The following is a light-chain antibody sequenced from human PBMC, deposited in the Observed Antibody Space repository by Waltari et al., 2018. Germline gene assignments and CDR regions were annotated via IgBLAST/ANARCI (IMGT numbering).Light chain of an antibody. CDR3: MQGTHWPWT. J-gene: IGKJ1*01. V-gene: IGKV2-30*01. Sequence: DVVMTQSPLSLPVTLGQPASISCRSRQGLLYSDGNTYLNWFQQRPGQSPRRLIYKVSNRDSGVPDRFSGSGSGTDFTLEISRVEAEDVGIYYCMQGTHWPWTFGQGTKVEIK. CDR1: QGLLYSDGNTY. CDR2: KVS.